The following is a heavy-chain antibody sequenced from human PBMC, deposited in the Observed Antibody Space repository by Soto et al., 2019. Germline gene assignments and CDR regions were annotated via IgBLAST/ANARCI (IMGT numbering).Heavy chain of an antibody. CDR2: INPSGGAT. Sequence: ASVKVSCKASGYTFTSYHIHWVRQAPGQGLESMGVINPSGGATIYAQKFQGRVTMTRDTSTSTAYMELSSLRSDDTAVYYCARDLANGVNSAFDIWGQGTMVTVSS. CDR3: ARDLANGVNSAFDI. D-gene: IGHD2-8*01. CDR1: GYTFTSYH. J-gene: IGHJ3*02. V-gene: IGHV1-46*01.